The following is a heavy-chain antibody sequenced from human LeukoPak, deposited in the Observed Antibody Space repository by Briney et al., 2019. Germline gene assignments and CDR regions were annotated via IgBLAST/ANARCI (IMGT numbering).Heavy chain of an antibody. D-gene: IGHD3-3*01. CDR3: VRAPSKYDFWSGYHYYYMDV. J-gene: IGHJ6*03. CDR1: GFTFSSYA. CDR2: IAYDGSNK. Sequence: GGSLRLSCAASGFTFSSYAMHWVRQAPGKGLEWVAVIAYDGSNKYYADSVKGRFTISRDNSKNTLYLQMDSLRAEDTAVYYCVRAPSKYDFWSGYHYYYMDVWGKGTTVTVSS. V-gene: IGHV3-30-3*01.